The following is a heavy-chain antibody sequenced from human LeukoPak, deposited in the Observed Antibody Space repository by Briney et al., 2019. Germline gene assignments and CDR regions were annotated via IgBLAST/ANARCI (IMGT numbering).Heavy chain of an antibody. CDR3: ARESGNRWELLDY. Sequence: GASVKVSCKAFGYTFTSNYMHWVRQAPGQGHQWLGWINPNTGGTKVAQNFQGRVTLTRDTSIGTAFMEVTRLKSDDTAVYYCARESGNRWELLDYWGQGTLVTVSS. D-gene: IGHD1-26*01. CDR2: INPNTGGT. V-gene: IGHV1-2*02. CDR1: GYTFTSNY. J-gene: IGHJ4*02.